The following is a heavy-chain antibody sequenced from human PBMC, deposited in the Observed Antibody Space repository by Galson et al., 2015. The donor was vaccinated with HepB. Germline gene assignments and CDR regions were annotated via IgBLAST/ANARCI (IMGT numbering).Heavy chain of an antibody. J-gene: IGHJ6*02. CDR3: ARESGINYGMDV. V-gene: IGHV3-7*05. Sequence: SLRLSCAASGITFSDYWMTRVRQAPGKGLEWVANIKQDGGETYYVASVKGRFTISRDNAKNSLYLQMNSLRAEDTAVYYCARESGINYGMDVWGQGTTVTVSS. CDR2: IKQDGGET. D-gene: IGHD1-14*01. CDR1: GITFSDYW.